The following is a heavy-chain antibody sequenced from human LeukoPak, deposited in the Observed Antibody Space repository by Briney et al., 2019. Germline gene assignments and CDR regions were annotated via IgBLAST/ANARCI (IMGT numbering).Heavy chain of an antibody. J-gene: IGHJ4*02. V-gene: IGHV3-74*01. CDR3: AKGGKWDVTPFDY. Sequence: GGSLRLSCAASGFTFSSYWMHWVRQAPGKGLVWVSRINEDGSYSTYADSVKGRFTISRDNAKNTLYLQVNSLRAEDTAVYYCAKGGKWDVTPFDYWGQGTLVTVSS. D-gene: IGHD1-26*01. CDR1: GFTFSSYW. CDR2: INEDGSYS.